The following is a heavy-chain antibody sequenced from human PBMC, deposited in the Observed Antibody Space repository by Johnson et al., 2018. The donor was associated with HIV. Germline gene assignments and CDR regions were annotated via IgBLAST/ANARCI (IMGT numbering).Heavy chain of an antibody. Sequence: QVQLVESGGGVVQPGRSLRLSCAASRFTFSSYAMHWVRQAPGKGLEWVAVISYDGSKKYYADSVKGRFTISRDNPKNTPYLQMNSLRAEDTAVYYCARDSCYEDHTGLDILVQGTMVTVSS. CDR1: RFTFSSYA. J-gene: IGHJ3*02. CDR2: ISYDGSKK. D-gene: IGHD5-12*01. CDR3: ARDSCYEDHTGLDI. V-gene: IGHV3-30*04.